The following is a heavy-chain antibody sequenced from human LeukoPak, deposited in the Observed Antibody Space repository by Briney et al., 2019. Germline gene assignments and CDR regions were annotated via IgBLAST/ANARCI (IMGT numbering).Heavy chain of an antibody. CDR1: GFTFSSYG. J-gene: IGHJ4*02. CDR3: ARAFTSTGYYYVEY. D-gene: IGHD3-22*01. Sequence: PGGSLRLSCAASGFTFSSYGMHWVRQAPGKGLEWVAVIWYDGSNKYYADSVKGRFTISSDNSKNTLYLQMNSLRAEDTAVYYCARAFTSTGYYYVEYWGQGTLVTVSS. V-gene: IGHV3-33*01. CDR2: IWYDGSNK.